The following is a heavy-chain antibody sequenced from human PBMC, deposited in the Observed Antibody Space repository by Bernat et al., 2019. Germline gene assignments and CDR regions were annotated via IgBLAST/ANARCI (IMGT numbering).Heavy chain of an antibody. J-gene: IGHJ6*02. D-gene: IGHD2-2*01. Sequence: QITLKESGLTLVRPTQTLTLTCTFSGFSLSTSGVGVGWIRQPPGQALEWLALIYWDDDKRYSPSLKSRLTITRDTTKSQVILMMTNMDPVDTGTYYCAHSSYPNPRYCTSTSCSYYGMDVWGQGTTVTVSS. CDR2: IYWDDDK. V-gene: IGHV2-5*02. CDR3: AHSSYPNPRYCTSTSCSYYGMDV. CDR1: GFSLSTSGVG.